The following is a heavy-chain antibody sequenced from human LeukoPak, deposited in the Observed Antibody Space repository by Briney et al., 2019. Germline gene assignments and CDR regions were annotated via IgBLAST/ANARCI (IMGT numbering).Heavy chain of an antibody. J-gene: IGHJ6*03. CDR1: GFTFSLYE. Sequence: GGSLRLSCAASGFTFSLYEMNWVRQAPGKGLEWVSYISSSGTIYYADSVKGRFTISRDNVKNSVYLQMNSLRAEDTAVYYCARVLRYCSGGNCYSGGLGYMDVWGKGTTVTISS. CDR3: ARVLRYCSGGNCYSGGLGYMDV. CDR2: ISSSGTI. V-gene: IGHV3-48*03. D-gene: IGHD2-15*01.